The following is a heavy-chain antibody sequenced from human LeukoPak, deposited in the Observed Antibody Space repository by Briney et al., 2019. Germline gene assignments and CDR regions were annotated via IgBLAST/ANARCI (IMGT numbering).Heavy chain of an antibody. V-gene: IGHV3-11*01. CDR1: GFTFSDYY. D-gene: IGHD5-12*01. J-gene: IGHJ4*02. Sequence: GGSLRLSCAASGFTFSDYYMSWIRQAPGKGLEWVSYISSSGSTIYYADSVKGRFTISRDNAKNSLYLQMNSLRAEDTAVYYCARDMPSGYDPFDYWGQGTLVTVSS. CDR3: ARDMPSGYDPFDY. CDR2: ISSSGSTI.